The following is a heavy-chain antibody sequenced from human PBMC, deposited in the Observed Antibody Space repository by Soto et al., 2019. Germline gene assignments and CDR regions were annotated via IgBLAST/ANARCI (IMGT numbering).Heavy chain of an antibody. Sequence: ASVKVSCKASGYTFTSYYMHWVRQAPGQGLEWMGIINPSGGSTSYAQKFQGRVTMTRDTSTSTVYMELSSLRSEDTAVYYCARVARFHNWNPRPHYSYSYMDVWGKGTTVTVSS. CDR1: GYTFTSYY. CDR3: ARVARFHNWNPRPHYSYSYMDV. D-gene: IGHD1-20*01. J-gene: IGHJ6*03. CDR2: INPSGGST. V-gene: IGHV1-46*03.